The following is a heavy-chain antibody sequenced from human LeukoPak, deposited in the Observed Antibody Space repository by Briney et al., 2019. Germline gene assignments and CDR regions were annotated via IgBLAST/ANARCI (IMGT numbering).Heavy chain of an antibody. D-gene: IGHD1-26*01. CDR3: ARVSGHLKWELVDY. CDR2: IIPIFGTA. Sequence: SVKVSCKASGGTFSSYAISWVRQAPGQGLVWMGRIIPIFGTANYAQKFQGRVTITTDESTSTAYMELSSLRSEDTPVYYCARVSGHLKWELVDYWGQGTLVTVSS. J-gene: IGHJ4*02. CDR1: GGTFSSYA. V-gene: IGHV1-69*05.